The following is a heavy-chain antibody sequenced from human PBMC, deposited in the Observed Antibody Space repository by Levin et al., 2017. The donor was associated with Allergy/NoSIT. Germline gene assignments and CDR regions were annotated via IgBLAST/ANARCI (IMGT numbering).Heavy chain of an antibody. CDR3: ATDGDGPLGDEYFQH. CDR2: ICGSCGTT. Sequence: GGSLRLSCAASGFTFSSYAMSWVRQAPGKGLEWVSSICGSCGTTYYADSVKGRFTISRDNSKNTLYLQMNSLRGEDTAVYYCATDGDGPLGDEYFQHWGQGTLVTVSS. CDR1: GFTFSSYA. V-gene: IGHV3-23*01. J-gene: IGHJ1*01. D-gene: IGHD7-27*01.